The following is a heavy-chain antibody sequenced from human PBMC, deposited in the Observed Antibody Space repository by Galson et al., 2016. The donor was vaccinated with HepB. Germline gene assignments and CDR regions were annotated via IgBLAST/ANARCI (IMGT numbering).Heavy chain of an antibody. J-gene: IGHJ6*02. CDR3: ARVRGIGTRTFLYFYYGMDV. D-gene: IGHD6-6*01. V-gene: IGHV2-70*01. CDR2: IFWADDK. CDR1: GFSLSTSGMS. Sequence: PALVKPTQTLTLTCTFSGFSLSTSGMSVSWIRQPPGKALEWLALIFWADDKFYNTSLRTRLTISKDTSKNQVVLRMTNMDPVETATYYCARVRGIGTRTFLYFYYGMDVWGHGTTVTVSS.